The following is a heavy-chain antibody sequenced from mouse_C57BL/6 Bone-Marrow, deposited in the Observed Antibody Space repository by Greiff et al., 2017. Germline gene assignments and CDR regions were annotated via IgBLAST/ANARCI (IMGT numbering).Heavy chain of an antibody. CDR2: IYPGDGDT. V-gene: IGHV1-80*01. CDR1: GYAFSSYW. CDR3: ARLLLCYGANYAIAY. Sequence: QVHVKQSGAELVKPGASVKISCKVSGYAFSSYWMNWVKQRHGKGPEWIGQIYPGDGDTKYNGKFKGKATLTADKSSSTAYLQLSCLTSEDSAVYFCARLLLCYGANYAIAYWGQGTSVTVSS. J-gene: IGHJ4*01. D-gene: IGHD1-2*01.